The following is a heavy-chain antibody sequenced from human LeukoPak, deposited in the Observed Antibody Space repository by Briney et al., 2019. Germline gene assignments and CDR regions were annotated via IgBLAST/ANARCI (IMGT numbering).Heavy chain of an antibody. Sequence: GRSLRLSCAASGFTFSSYGMHWVRQAPGKGLEGVAVIWYDGSNKYYADSVKGRFTISRDNSKNTLYLQMNSLGAEDTAVYYCARDRGSNWFDPWGQGTLVTVSS. CDR3: ARDRGSNWFDP. V-gene: IGHV3-33*01. D-gene: IGHD5-12*01. CDR2: IWYDGSNK. CDR1: GFTFSSYG. J-gene: IGHJ5*02.